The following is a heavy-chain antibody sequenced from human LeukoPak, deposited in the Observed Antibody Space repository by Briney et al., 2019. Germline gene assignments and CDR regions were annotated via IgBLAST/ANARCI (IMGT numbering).Heavy chain of an antibody. CDR1: GFTFSISD. CDR2: ITKNGGTT. Sequence: SGGSLRLSCSASGFTFSISDMHWVRQAPGKGLEYVSSITKNGGTTYYTDSVKGRFTISRDNSKSPVFLQKSGLRTEDTAVYYCMRTGWFDPWGQGTLVTGSS. V-gene: IGHV3-64D*06. CDR3: MRTGWFDP. J-gene: IGHJ5*02. D-gene: IGHD1-14*01.